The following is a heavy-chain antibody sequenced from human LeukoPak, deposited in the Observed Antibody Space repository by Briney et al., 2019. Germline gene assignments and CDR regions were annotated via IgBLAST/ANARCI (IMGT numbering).Heavy chain of an antibody. V-gene: IGHV3-74*01. Sequence: GGSLRLSCAASGFTFSSDWMHWVRQAPGKGLVWVSRIKSDRSTTTYADSVKGRFTISRDNSKNTLYLQMNSLRAEDTAVYYCAREDISTGFDYWGQGTLVTVSS. D-gene: IGHD3-9*01. CDR3: AREDISTGFDY. CDR1: GFTFSSDW. CDR2: IKSDRSTT. J-gene: IGHJ4*02.